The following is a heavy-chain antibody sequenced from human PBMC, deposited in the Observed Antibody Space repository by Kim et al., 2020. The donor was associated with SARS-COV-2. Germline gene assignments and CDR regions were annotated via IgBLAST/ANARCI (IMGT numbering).Heavy chain of an antibody. CDR3: ARSGFGELLTSVYYYYGLDV. V-gene: IGHV4-31*03. D-gene: IGHD3-10*01. Sequence: SETLSLTCTVSGGSISSRGYYWSWIRQHPGTGLEWIGYIYSSGSTTYNPYLRPRSTIAVATSKNQFSLRMTSVTAADSAVYYCARSGFGELLTSVYYYYGLDVWGQGTTVTVSS. J-gene: IGHJ6*02. CDR2: IYSSGST. CDR1: GGSISSRGYY.